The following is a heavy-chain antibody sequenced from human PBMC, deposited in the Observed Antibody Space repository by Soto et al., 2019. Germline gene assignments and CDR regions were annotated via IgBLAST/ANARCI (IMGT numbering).Heavy chain of an antibody. J-gene: IGHJ5*02. D-gene: IGHD3-3*01. CDR3: ARGIYDFWSGYLSENWFDP. CDR2: MNPNSGNT. Sequence: QVQLVQSGAEVKKPGASVKVSCKASGYTFTSYDINWVRQATGQGLEWMGWMNPNSGNTGYAQKFQGRVTITRNTSISTAYMELSSLRSEDTAVYYCARGIYDFWSGYLSENWFDPWGQGTLVTVSS. V-gene: IGHV1-8*01. CDR1: GYTFTSYD.